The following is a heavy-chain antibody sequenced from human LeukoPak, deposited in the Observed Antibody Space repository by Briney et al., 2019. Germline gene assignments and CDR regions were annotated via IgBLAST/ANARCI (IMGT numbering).Heavy chain of an antibody. CDR2: ISAYSGNT. Sequence: GASVKVSCKASGYTFTSYGISWVRQAPGQGLEWMGWISAYSGNTNYAQKLQGRVTMTTDTSTSTAYMELRSLRSDDTAVYYCARDMVRGVITPSDAFDIWGQGTMVTVSS. CDR3: ARDMVRGVITPSDAFDI. J-gene: IGHJ3*02. CDR1: GYTFTSYG. D-gene: IGHD3-10*01. V-gene: IGHV1-18*01.